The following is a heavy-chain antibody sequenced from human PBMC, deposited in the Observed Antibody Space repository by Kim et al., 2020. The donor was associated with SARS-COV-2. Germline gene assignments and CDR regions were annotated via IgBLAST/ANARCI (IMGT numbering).Heavy chain of an antibody. CDR3: AKEWGSGYDAPHWYFDL. CDR2: ISYDGSNK. D-gene: IGHD5-12*01. J-gene: IGHJ2*01. Sequence: GGSLRLSCAASGFTFSSYGMHWVRQAPGKGLEWVAVISYDGSNKYYADSVKGRFTISRDNSKNTLYLQMNSLRAEDTAVYYCAKEWGSGYDAPHWYFDLWGRGTLVTVSS. CDR1: GFTFSSYG. V-gene: IGHV3-30*18.